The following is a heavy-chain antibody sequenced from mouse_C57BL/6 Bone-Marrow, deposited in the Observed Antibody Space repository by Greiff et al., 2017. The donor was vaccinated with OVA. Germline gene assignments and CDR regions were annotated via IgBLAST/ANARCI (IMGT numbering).Heavy chain of an antibody. J-gene: IGHJ3*01. CDR3: AGDGSPWFAY. V-gene: IGHV5-17*01. Sequence: EVQVVESGGGLVKPGGSLKLSCAASGFTFSDYGMHWVRQAPEKGLEWVAYISSGSSTIYYADTVKGRFTISRDNAKNTLFLQMTSLRSEDTAMYYCAGDGSPWFAYWGQGTLVTVSA. CDR2: ISSGSSTI. D-gene: IGHD2-3*01. CDR1: GFTFSDYG.